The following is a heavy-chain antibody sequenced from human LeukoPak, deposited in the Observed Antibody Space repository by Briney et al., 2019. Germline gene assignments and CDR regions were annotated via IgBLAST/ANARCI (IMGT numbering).Heavy chain of an antibody. Sequence: SETLSLTYTVSGGSVSTGSSYWSWIRQPAGKGLECIGRIYTSGTTDYNPSLKGRVTISLDTSKNQVSLRLTSVTAADTAVYYCARVYCTGGNCYHFDYWGQGTLVTVSS. D-gene: IGHD2-15*01. CDR3: ARVYCTGGNCYHFDY. J-gene: IGHJ4*02. CDR2: IYTSGTT. V-gene: IGHV4-61*02. CDR1: GGSVSTGSSY.